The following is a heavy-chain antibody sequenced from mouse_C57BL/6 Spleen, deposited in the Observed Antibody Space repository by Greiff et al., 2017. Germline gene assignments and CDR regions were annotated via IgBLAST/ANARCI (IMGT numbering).Heavy chain of an antibody. V-gene: IGHV1-80*01. CDR1: GYAFSSYW. J-gene: IGHJ3*01. Sequence: VQLQQSGAELVKPGASVKISCKASGYAFSSYWMNWVKQRPGKGLEWIGQIYPGDGDTNYNGKFKGKATLTADKSSSTAYMQLSSLTSEDSAVYFCARGEYDYDAWFAYWGQGTLVTVSA. CDR2: IYPGDGDT. CDR3: ARGEYDYDAWFAY. D-gene: IGHD2-4*01.